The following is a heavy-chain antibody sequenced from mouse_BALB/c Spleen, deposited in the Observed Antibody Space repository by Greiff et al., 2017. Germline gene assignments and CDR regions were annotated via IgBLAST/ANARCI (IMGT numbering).Heavy chain of an antibody. CDR1: GFNIKDTY. V-gene: IGHV14-3*02. CDR3: ASERGNAWFAY. Sequence: VQLKQSGAELVKPGASVKLSCTASGFNIKDTYMHWVKQRPEQGLEWIGRIDPANGNTKYDPKFQGKATITADTSSNTAYLQLSSLTSEDTAVYYCASERGNAWFAYWGQGTLVTVSA. CDR2: IDPANGNT. D-gene: IGHD2-1*01. J-gene: IGHJ3*01.